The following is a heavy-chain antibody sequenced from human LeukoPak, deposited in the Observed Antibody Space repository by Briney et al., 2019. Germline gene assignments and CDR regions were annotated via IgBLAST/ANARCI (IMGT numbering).Heavy chain of an antibody. J-gene: IGHJ4*02. CDR3: ARPFEGRYCSSTSCPGGFDY. Sequence: PGGSLRLSCAASGFTFSSNWMSWVRQAPGKGLEWVANIKQDGSEKYYVDSVKGRFTISRDNAKNSLYLQMNSLRAEDTAVYYCARPFEGRYCSSTSCPGGFDYWGQGTLVTVSS. V-gene: IGHV3-7*01. D-gene: IGHD2-2*01. CDR1: GFTFSSNW. CDR2: IKQDGSEK.